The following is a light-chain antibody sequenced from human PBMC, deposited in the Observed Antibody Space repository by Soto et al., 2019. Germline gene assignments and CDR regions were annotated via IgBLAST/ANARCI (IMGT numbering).Light chain of an antibody. CDR1: QDITNN. CDR2: DAS. CDR3: HQYDHLPLT. V-gene: IGKV1-33*01. Sequence: DVQMTQSPASLSASVGGRVTITCQASQDITNNLNWYQQIPGKAPRLLISDASNLETGVPSRFSGSGSGTEYTFTISSLQPEDFATYFCHQYDHLPLTFGAGTKVEIE. J-gene: IGKJ4*01.